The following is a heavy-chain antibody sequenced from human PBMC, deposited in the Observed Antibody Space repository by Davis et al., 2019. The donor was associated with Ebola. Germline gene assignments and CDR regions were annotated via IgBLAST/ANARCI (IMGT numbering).Heavy chain of an antibody. CDR3: AEGGTNNFLGAN. V-gene: IGHV3-23*01. CDR1: GFTITNYA. D-gene: IGHD2-8*01. J-gene: IGHJ4*02. Sequence: GSLRLSCAASGFTITNYAVSWVRQAPGKGLEWVSALRGSAGSTYYADSVRGRFPISGDNSKNTLYLQMDSLRAEDTAVFYCAEGGTNNFLGANWGQGTLVTVSS. CDR2: LRGSAGST.